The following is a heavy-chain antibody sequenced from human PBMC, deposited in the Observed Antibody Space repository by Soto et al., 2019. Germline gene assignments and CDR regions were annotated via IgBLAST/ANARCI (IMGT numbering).Heavy chain of an antibody. D-gene: IGHD3-10*01. CDR2: INAGNGNT. V-gene: IGHV1-3*01. CDR1: GYTFTSYA. CDR3: ASFGSGSNPPLGLGGGMDV. J-gene: IGHJ6*02. Sequence: QVHLVQSGAEVKKPGASLKVSCKASGYTFTSYAMHWVRQAPGQRLEWMGWINAGNGNTKYSQKFQGRVTITRDTSASTAYMELSSLRSEDTAVYYCASFGSGSNPPLGLGGGMDVCGQGTTVTVSS.